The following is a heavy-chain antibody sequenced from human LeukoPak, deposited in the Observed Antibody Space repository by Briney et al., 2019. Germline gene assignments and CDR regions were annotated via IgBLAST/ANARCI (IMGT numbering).Heavy chain of an antibody. CDR2: ISAYNDNT. J-gene: IGHJ4*02. V-gene: IGHV1-18*01. CDR1: GYTFTSYG. Sequence: ASVKVSCKASGYTFTSYGISWVRQAPGQGLEWMGWISAYNDNTDYAQNLQGRVSMTTDTSTSTAYMELRSLRSDDTAVYYCARSKAAQLVWYVDDWGQGTLVTVSS. D-gene: IGHD6-13*01. CDR3: ARSKAAQLVWYVDD.